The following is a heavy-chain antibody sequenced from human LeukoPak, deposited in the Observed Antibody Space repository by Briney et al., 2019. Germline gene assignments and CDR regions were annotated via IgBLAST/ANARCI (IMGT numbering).Heavy chain of an antibody. D-gene: IGHD3-10*01. CDR1: GFNVNNNY. CDR3: ARAFLWFGDQYYFNN. J-gene: IGHJ4*02. CDR2: IYSDGST. V-gene: IGHV3-53*01. Sequence: GGSLRLSCAASGFNVNNNYMNWVRQAPGKGLEWVSVIYSDGSTYYADSVKGRFTISRDYSKNTLSLQMNSLRAEDTAVYYCARAFLWFGDQYYFNNWGQGTLVTVSS.